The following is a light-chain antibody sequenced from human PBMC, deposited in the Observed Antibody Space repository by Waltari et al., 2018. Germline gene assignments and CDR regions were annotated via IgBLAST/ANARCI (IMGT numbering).Light chain of an antibody. J-gene: IGLJ2*01. V-gene: IGLV2-8*01. Sequence: QSALTQPPSASGSPGQSVTLSCTGTSSDVGGYNYVSWYQQHPGKAPKLMIYEVSKRPSGVPDRFSGSKSGNTASRTVSGLQAEDEADYYCSSYAGSNNFVVFGGGTKRTVL. CDR3: SSYAGSNNFVV. CDR2: EVS. CDR1: SSDVGGYNY.